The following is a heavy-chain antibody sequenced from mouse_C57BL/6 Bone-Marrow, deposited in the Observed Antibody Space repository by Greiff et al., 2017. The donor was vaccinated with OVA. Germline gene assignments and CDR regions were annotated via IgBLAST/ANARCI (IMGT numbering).Heavy chain of an antibody. CDR2: ISSGGDYI. CDR1: GFTFSSYA. CDR3: TRGITTVQGAY. V-gene: IGHV5-9-1*02. J-gene: IGHJ3*01. D-gene: IGHD1-1*01. Sequence: DVHLVESGEGLVKPGGSLKLSCAASGFTFSSYAMSWVRQTPEKRLEWVAYISSGGDYIYYADTVKGRFTISRDNARNTLYLQMSSLKSEDTAMYYCTRGITTVQGAYWGQGTLVTVSA.